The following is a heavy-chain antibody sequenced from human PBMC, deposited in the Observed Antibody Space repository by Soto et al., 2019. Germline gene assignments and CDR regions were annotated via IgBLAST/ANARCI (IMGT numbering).Heavy chain of an antibody. V-gene: IGHV4-59*01. Sequence: SETLSLTCTVSGGSISSYYWSWIRQPPGKGLEWIGYIYYSGSTSYNPSLKSRVTMSVDTSKNQFSLKLSSVTAADTAVYYCARGAIFGPFPAYWGQGTLVTVSS. D-gene: IGHD3-3*01. J-gene: IGHJ4*02. CDR3: ARGAIFGPFPAY. CDR2: IYYSGST. CDR1: GGSISSYY.